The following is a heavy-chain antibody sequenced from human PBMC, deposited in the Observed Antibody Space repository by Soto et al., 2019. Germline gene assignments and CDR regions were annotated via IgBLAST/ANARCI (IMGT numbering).Heavy chain of an antibody. CDR1: GGSISYYY. CDR3: VRGGYVHAFDY. V-gene: IGHV4-59*01. D-gene: IGHD5-12*01. Sequence: SETLSLTCTFSGGSISYYYWGWIRQPPGKGLEWIGSIYYSGNTHYNPSLKSRVTISVDTSMNQFSLNLDSVIAVDSAVYYCVRGGYVHAFDYWGQGALVTVSS. J-gene: IGHJ4*02. CDR2: IYYSGNT.